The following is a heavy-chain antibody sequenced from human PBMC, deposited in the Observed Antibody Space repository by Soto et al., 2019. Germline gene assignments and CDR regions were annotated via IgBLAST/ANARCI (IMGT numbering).Heavy chain of an antibody. J-gene: IGHJ6*02. V-gene: IGHV5-51*01. CDR3: ARHGDEWLRPNYYYYYGMDV. Sequence: GESLKISCKGSGYSFTSYWIGWVRQMPGKGLEWMGIIYPGDPDTRYSPSFQGQVTISADKSISTAYLQWSSLKASDTAMYYCARHGDEWLRPNYYYYYGMDVWGQGTTVTVSS. CDR2: IYPGDPDT. D-gene: IGHD5-12*01. CDR1: GYSFTSYW.